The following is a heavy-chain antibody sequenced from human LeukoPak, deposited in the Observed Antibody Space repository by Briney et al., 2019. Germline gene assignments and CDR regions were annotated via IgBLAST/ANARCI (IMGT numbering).Heavy chain of an antibody. V-gene: IGHV3-21*06. J-gene: IGHJ4*02. D-gene: IGHD1-26*01. CDR2: ISSSSSDI. CDR3: ARGIVGGTGPRHFDN. Sequence: GGSLRLSCAASGFTFSYYTMNWVRQAPGKGLEWVSSISSSSSDIYYADSVKGRFTISRDNAKNSLYLQMNSLRPEDTAVFYCARGIVGGTGPRHFDNWGQGTLVTVPS. CDR1: GFTFSYYT.